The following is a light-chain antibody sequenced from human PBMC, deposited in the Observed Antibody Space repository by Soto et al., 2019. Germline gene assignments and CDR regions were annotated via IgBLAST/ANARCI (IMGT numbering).Light chain of an antibody. J-gene: IGKJ4*01. CDR3: QQYDNIILS. CDR1: QYIGTY. CDR2: GAS. V-gene: IGKV1-33*01. Sequence: IRLTQSPTSLTASVGARVTITCQSSQYIGTYLNWYQQKPGEAPRLLISGASNLEPGVPSRFSGSGSGADFTFIISSLQPEDVATYSCQQYDNIILSFGGGTNVEI.